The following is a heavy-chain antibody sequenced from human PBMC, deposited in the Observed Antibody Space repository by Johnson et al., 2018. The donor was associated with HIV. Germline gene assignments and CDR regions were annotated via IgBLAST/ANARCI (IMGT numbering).Heavy chain of an antibody. V-gene: IGHV3-30*04. CDR2: ISSDGTKK. CDR3: ASGEDYGGNYGAFDI. CDR1: GFSFRTYA. Sequence: QVQLVESGGGVVQPGRSLRLSCEAAGFSFRTYAMHWVRQAGKGLEWLAVISSDGTKKYYASPVKGRVTISRDNSKNTLYMQMNSLRPEDTAVYYCASGEDYGGNYGAFDIWGQGTMVTVSS. J-gene: IGHJ3*02. D-gene: IGHD4-23*01.